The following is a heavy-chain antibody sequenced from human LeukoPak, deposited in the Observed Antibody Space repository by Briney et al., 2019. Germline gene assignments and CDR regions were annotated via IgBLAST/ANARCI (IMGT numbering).Heavy chain of an antibody. CDR3: ARNPPYCTSTDCYNDY. D-gene: IGHD2-2*02. CDR2: INPNSGAT. J-gene: IGHJ4*02. Sequence: ASVKVSCKASGYTFTIYYMHWVRQAPGQGLEWMGWINPNSGATTYAQRFQGGVTVTRDTSISTAYMELSGLTSDDTGVYYCARNPPYCTSTDCYNDYWGQGTLVTVSS. V-gene: IGHV1-2*02. CDR1: GYTFTIYY.